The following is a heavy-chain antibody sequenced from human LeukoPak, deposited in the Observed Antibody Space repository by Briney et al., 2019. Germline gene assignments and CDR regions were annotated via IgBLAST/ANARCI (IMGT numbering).Heavy chain of an antibody. CDR3: ASEATVATIESIDY. CDR1: GYTFTSYG. D-gene: IGHD5-12*01. V-gene: IGHV1-18*01. J-gene: IGHJ4*02. CDR2: ISAYNGNT. Sequence: ASVKVSCKASGYTFTSYGISWVRQAPGQGLEWMGWISAYNGNTNYAQKLQGRVTMTTDTSTSTAYMELRSLRSDDTAVYYCASEATVATIESIDYWGQGTLVTVSS.